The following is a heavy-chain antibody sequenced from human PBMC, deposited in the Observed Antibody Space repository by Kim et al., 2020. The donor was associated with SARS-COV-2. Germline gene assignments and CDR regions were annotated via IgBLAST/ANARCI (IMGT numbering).Heavy chain of an antibody. CDR1: GDSVSSNSAA. D-gene: IGHD6-13*01. J-gene: IGHJ4*02. Sequence: SQTLSLTCAISGDSVSSNSAAWNWIRQSPSRGLEWLGRTYYRSKWYNDYAVSVKSRITINPDTSKNQFSLQLNSVTPEDTAVYYCARDASGYSSSWYIYYFGYWGQGTLVTVSS. V-gene: IGHV6-1*01. CDR3: ARDASGYSSSWYIYYFGY. CDR2: TYYRSKWYN.